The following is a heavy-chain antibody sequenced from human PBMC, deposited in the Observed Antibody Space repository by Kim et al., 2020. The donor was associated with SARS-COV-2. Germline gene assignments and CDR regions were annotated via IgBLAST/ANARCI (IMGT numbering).Heavy chain of an antibody. CDR1: GGSISSYY. Sequence: SETLSLTCTVSGGSISSYYWSWIRQPPGKGLEWIGYIYYSGSTNYIPSLKSRVTISADTSKNQFYLKLSSVTAADTAVSYCARHGADTPRWGVVVPDGIQAWGQGTLVTGSS. CDR3: ARHGADTPRWGVVVPDGIQA. CDR2: IYYSGST. D-gene: IGHD2-2*01. V-gene: IGHV4-59*08. J-gene: IGHJ4*03.